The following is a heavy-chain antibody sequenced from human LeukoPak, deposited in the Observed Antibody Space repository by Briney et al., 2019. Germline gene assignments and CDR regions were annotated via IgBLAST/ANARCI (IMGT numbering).Heavy chain of an antibody. V-gene: IGHV3-23*01. J-gene: IGHJ5*02. D-gene: IGHD2-2*01. CDR1: GFTFSNYA. CDR3: AKETYCSSPTCPRA. Sequence: GGSLRLSCAASGFTFSNYAMNWVRQAPGKGLEWVSTISAGANSAYYTDSVKGRFTISRDNSKNSLYLQINSLRAEDTAMYYCAKETYCSSPTCPRAWGPGTLVTVSS. CDR2: ISAGANSA.